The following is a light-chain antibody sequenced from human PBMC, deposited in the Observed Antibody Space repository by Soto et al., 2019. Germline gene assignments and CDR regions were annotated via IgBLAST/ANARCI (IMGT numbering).Light chain of an antibody. V-gene: IGKV1-8*01. J-gene: IGKJ4*01. CDR1: PGISSS. CDR2: AAS. Sequence: AIRMTQSPSSFSASTGDRVSIPCRASPGISSSLAWYQQKPGKAPKLLLYAASTLQSGVPSRFSGSGSGTDFTLTISCLQSEDFATYYCQQYYSYPLTFGGGTKVEIK. CDR3: QQYYSYPLT.